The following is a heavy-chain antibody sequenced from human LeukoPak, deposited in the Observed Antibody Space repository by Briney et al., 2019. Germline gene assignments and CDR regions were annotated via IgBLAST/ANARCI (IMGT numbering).Heavy chain of an antibody. Sequence: QTLSLTCGVYGGSFSGYYWSWISQPPGKGLEWIGEINQWESTNYNPSLKSRLTISVDTSKNQFSLKLSSVTAADTAVYYCARELVDYDFWSGYYPKYYFDYWGQGTLVTVSS. CDR2: INQWEST. CDR3: ARELVDYDFWSGYYPKYYFDY. J-gene: IGHJ4*02. D-gene: IGHD3-3*01. CDR1: GGSFSGYY. V-gene: IGHV4-34*01.